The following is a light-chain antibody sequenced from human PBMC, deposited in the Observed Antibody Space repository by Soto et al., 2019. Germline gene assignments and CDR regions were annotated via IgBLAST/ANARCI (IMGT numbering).Light chain of an antibody. CDR1: QTISSW. CDR2: KAS. J-gene: IGKJ1*01. CDR3: QHYNSYSEA. V-gene: IGKV1-5*03. Sequence: IQLTQPPPTLYGSVGDRVTITCRASQTISSWLAWYQQKTGKAPKLLIYKASTLKSGVPSRFSGSGSGTEFTLTISRLQPDDFSTYYCQHYNSYSEAFGQGTKVDIK.